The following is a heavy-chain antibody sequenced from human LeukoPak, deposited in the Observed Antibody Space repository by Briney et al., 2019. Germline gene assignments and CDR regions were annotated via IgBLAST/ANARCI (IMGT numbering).Heavy chain of an antibody. J-gene: IGHJ4*02. V-gene: IGHV1-69*05. CDR3: ARDWDYYDSSGPLFDY. CDR1: GGTFSSYA. D-gene: IGHD3-22*01. Sequence: SVKVPCKASGGTFSSYAISWVRQAPGQGLEWMGGIIPIFGTANYAQKFQGRVTMTRNTSISTAYMELSSLRSEDTAVYYCARDWDYYDSSGPLFDYWGQGTLVTVSS. CDR2: IIPIFGTA.